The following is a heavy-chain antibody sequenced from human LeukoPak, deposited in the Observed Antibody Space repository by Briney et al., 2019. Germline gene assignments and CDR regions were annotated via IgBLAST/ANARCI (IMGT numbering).Heavy chain of an antibody. Sequence: PGGSLRLSCAASGFTFSSYGMHWVRQAPGKGLEWVAVIWYDGSNKYYADSVKGRFTISRDNSKNTLYLQMNSLRAEDTAVYYCAKDGSGCGGDCYSGFDYWGQGTLVTVSS. CDR1: GFTFSSYG. J-gene: IGHJ4*02. V-gene: IGHV3-30*02. D-gene: IGHD2-21*02. CDR2: IWYDGSNK. CDR3: AKDGSGCGGDCYSGFDY.